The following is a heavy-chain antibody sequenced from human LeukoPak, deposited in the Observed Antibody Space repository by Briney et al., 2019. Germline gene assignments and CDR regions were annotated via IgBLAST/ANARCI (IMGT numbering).Heavy chain of an antibody. V-gene: IGHV4-30-2*01. CDR2: IYHSGST. Sequence: SQTLSLTCAVSGGSISSGGYFWSWIRQPPGTGLEWIGYIYHSGSTYYNPSLKSRVTISVDRSKNQFSLKLSSVTAADTAVYYCARSHYYGSGSLDYWGQGTLVTVSS. D-gene: IGHD3-10*01. CDR1: GGSISSGGYF. CDR3: ARSHYYGSGSLDY. J-gene: IGHJ4*02.